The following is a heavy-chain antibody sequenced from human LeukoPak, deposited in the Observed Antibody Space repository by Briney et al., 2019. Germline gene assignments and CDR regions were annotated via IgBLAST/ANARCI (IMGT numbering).Heavy chain of an antibody. V-gene: IGHV4-59*01. CDR3: ARGNWITKFYFDY. D-gene: IGHD1-1*01. Sequence: KPSETLSLTCTVSGGSISSYYWSWIRQPPGKGLEWIGYIYYSGSTNYNPSLKSRVTISVDTSKNQFSLKLSSVTAADTAVYYCARGNWITKFYFDYWGQGTLVTVSS. CDR1: GGSISSYY. CDR2: IYYSGST. J-gene: IGHJ4*02.